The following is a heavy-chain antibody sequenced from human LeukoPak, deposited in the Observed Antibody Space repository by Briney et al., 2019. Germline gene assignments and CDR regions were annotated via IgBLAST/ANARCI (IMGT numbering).Heavy chain of an antibody. CDR1: GFTFSSYA. V-gene: IGHV3-23*01. CDR3: AKPPGGYYYDSSGYISLFAY. Sequence: GGSLRLSRAASGFTFSSYAMSWVRQAPGKGLEWVSAISGSGGSTYYADSVKSRFTISRDNSKNTLYLQMNSLRAEDTAVYYCAKPPGGYYYDSSGYISLFAYWGQGTLVTVSS. CDR2: ISGSGGST. D-gene: IGHD3-22*01. J-gene: IGHJ4*02.